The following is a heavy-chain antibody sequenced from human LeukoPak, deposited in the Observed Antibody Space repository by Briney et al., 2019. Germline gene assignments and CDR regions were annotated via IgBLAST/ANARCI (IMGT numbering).Heavy chain of an antibody. J-gene: IGHJ4*02. CDR3: AKDQAVWSSGWWGY. CDR2: ISGSGGST. D-gene: IGHD6-19*01. Sequence: GGSLRLSCATSGFSFSSYAMSWVRQAPGKGLEWVSAISGSGGSTYYADSVKGRFTISRDNSKNTLYLQMNSLRAEDTAVYYCAKDQAVWSSGWWGYWGQGTLVTVSS. V-gene: IGHV3-23*01. CDR1: GFSFSSYA.